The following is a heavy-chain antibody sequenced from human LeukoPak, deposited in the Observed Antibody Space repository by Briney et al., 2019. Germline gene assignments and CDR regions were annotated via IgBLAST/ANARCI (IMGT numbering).Heavy chain of an antibody. CDR2: IRNKPNNYAT. J-gene: IGHJ5*02. CDR3: TRPEEGHCSGGSCYGRFDP. Sequence: GGSLKLSCAASGLTFSDSAIHWVRQASGKGLEWIGRIRNKPNNYATAYAASVKGRFTISRDDSKNTAYLQMNSLKTEDTAVYSCTRPEEGHCSGGSCYGRFDPWGQGTLVTVSS. V-gene: IGHV3-73*01. D-gene: IGHD2-15*01. CDR1: GLTFSDSA.